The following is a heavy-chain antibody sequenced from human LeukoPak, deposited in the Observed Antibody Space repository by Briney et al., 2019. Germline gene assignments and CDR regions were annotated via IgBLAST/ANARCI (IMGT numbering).Heavy chain of an antibody. CDR3: ARVYSGSYGCDY. Sequence: ASVRVSCKASGYTFTGYYLHWARQAPGQGLEWMGWINPNSGGTNYAPKFQGRVTMTRDTSISTAFMDLSRLTSDDTALYYCARVYSGSYGCDYWGQGTLVTVSS. J-gene: IGHJ4*02. V-gene: IGHV1-2*02. CDR1: GYTFTGYY. D-gene: IGHD1-26*01. CDR2: INPNSGGT.